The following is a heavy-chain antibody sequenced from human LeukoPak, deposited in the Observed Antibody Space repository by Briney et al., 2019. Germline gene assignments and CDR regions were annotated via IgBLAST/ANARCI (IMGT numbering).Heavy chain of an antibody. CDR2: IRYDGSNK. Sequence: GGSLRLSCAASGFTFSSYGMHWVRQAPGKGLEWVAFIRYDGSNKYYADSVKGRFTISRDNSKNTLYLQMNSLRAEDTAVYYCAKGFGIAAAGTEWFDPWGQGTLVTVSS. V-gene: IGHV3-30*02. CDR3: AKGFGIAAAGTEWFDP. J-gene: IGHJ5*02. CDR1: GFTFSSYG. D-gene: IGHD6-13*01.